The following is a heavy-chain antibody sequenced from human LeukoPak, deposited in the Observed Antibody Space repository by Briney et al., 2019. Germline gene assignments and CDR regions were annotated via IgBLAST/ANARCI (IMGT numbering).Heavy chain of an antibody. D-gene: IGHD2-2*01. CDR1: GFTFSSYS. V-gene: IGHV3-48*04. J-gene: IGHJ6*04. CDR3: ARGVNLGYCSSTSCAMDV. CDR2: ISSSSSTI. Sequence: GGSLRLSCAASGFTFSSYSMNWVRQAPGKGLEWVSYISSSSSTIYYADSVKGRFTISRDNAKNSLYLQMNSLRAEDTAVYYCARGVNLGYCSSTSCAMDVWAKGPRSPSPQ.